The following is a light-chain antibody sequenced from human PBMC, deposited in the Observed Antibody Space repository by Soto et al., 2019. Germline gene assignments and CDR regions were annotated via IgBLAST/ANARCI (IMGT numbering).Light chain of an antibody. CDR2: EVT. CDR1: SSDVGGYKY. V-gene: IGLV2-14*01. Sequence: QSALTQPASVSGSPGQSITISCTGTSSDVGGYKYVSWYQHHPGKAPKLIIYEVTSRPSGVSNRFSGSKSGNAASLTISGLQAEDEADYYCSSYTSISTYVFGTGTKV. J-gene: IGLJ1*01. CDR3: SSYTSISTYV.